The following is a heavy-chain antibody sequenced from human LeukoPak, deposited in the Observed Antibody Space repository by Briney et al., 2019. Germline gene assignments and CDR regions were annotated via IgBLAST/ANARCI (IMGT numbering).Heavy chain of an antibody. CDR3: AREAIGRVDY. CDR1: GDSISNYY. V-gene: IGHV4-59*01. Sequence: SETLSLTCTVSGDSISNYYWSWIRQPPGKGLEWIGYIYYSGSTNHNPSLKSRVTISVDTSKKHFSLKLSSVTAADTAVYYCAREAIGRVDYWGQGILVTVSS. J-gene: IGHJ4*02. D-gene: IGHD2/OR15-2a*01. CDR2: IYYSGST.